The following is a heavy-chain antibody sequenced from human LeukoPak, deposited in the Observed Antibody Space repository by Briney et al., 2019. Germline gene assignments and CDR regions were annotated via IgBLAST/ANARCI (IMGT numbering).Heavy chain of an antibody. J-gene: IGHJ6*02. CDR1: GFTFSSYG. Sequence: GGSLRLSCAASGFTFSSYGMHWVRQAPGKGLEWVAVISYDGSNKYYADSVKGRFTISRDNSKNTLYLQMNSLRAEDTAVYYCAKDGRTYYYDSSGYSNENRYYYYGMDVWGQGTTVTVSS. D-gene: IGHD3-22*01. CDR3: AKDGRTYYYDSSGYSNENRYYYYGMDV. CDR2: ISYDGSNK. V-gene: IGHV3-30*18.